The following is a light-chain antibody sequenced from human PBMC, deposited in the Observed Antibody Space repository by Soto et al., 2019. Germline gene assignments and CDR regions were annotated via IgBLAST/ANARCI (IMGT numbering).Light chain of an antibody. CDR1: QSVSYN. CDR3: QQYKKWPPRT. Sequence: EIVMTQSPATLSVSPGETATLSCRASQSVSYNLAWYQQKPGQGPRLLIYGAFTMATGIPARFSGSGSGTEFTLTISSLQSEDFAVYYCQQYKKWPPRTCGGGTKVEIK. V-gene: IGKV3-15*01. J-gene: IGKJ4*01. CDR2: GAF.